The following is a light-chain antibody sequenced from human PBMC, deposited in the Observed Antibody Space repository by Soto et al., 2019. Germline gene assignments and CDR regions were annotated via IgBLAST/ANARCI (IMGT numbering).Light chain of an antibody. V-gene: IGLV2-23*01. CDR3: CSYAGRSTVVG. CDR1: RSDVGSYNL. Sequence: QSALTQPASVSGSPGQSIPISCTGTRSDVGSYNLVSWYQQHPGKAPKLMIYEGSKRPSGVSNRFSGSKSGNTASLTISGLQAEDEADYYCCSYAGRSTVVGFGGGTKVTVL. J-gene: IGLJ2*01. CDR2: EGS.